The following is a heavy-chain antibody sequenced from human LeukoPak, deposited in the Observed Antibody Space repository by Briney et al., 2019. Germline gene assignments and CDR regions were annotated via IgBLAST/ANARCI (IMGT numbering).Heavy chain of an antibody. D-gene: IGHD1-1*01. CDR2: IYYSGST. CDR3: ARQAENWNDGLYFDY. J-gene: IGHJ4*02. CDR1: GGSISSGTYY. Sequence: SETLSLTCTVSGGSISSGTYYWGWIRQPPGKGLEWIGSIYYSGSTYYSPSLKSRVTTSLDTSKNQFSLKLNSVTAADTAVYYCARQAENWNDGLYFDYWGQGTLVTVSS. V-gene: IGHV4-39*07.